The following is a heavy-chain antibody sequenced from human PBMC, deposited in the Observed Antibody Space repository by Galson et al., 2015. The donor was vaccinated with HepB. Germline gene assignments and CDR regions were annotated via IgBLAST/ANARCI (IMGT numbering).Heavy chain of an antibody. CDR1: GYTFTSYG. CDR2: ISAYNGNT. J-gene: IGHJ3*02. Sequence: QSGAEVKKPGTSVKVSCKASGYTFTSYGISWVRQAPGQGLEWMGWISAYNGNTNYAQKLQGRVTMTTDTSTSTAYMELRSLRSDDTDVYYFARGGGRITIFGVVMGDDSFDIWGQGTMVTVSS. CDR3: ARGGGRITIFGVVMGDDSFDI. V-gene: IGHV1-18*01. D-gene: IGHD3-3*01.